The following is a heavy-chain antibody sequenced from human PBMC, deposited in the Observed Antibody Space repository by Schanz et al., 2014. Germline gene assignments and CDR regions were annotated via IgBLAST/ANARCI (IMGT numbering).Heavy chain of an antibody. J-gene: IGHJ6*02. D-gene: IGHD6-13*01. CDR1: GFTFSSYS. V-gene: IGHV3-21*01. Sequence: EVQLVESGGGLVKPGGSLRLSCAASGFTFSSYSMNWVRQAPGKGLEWVSSISSSSSYIYYADSVKGRCTISRDNAKNSLYLQMNSLRAEDTAVYYCAREEGWGIAGAGRKHYYYGMDVWGQGTTXTVSS. CDR2: ISSSSSYI. CDR3: AREEGWGIAGAGRKHYYYGMDV.